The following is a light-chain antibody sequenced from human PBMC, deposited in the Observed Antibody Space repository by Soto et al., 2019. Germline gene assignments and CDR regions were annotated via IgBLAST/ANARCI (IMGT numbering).Light chain of an antibody. CDR1: QSISSW. CDR3: QQYNSYST. V-gene: IGKV1-5*03. CDR2: KAS. J-gene: IGKJ2*01. Sequence: DIQMTQSPSTLSASVGDRVTITCRASQSISSWLAWYQQKPGKAPKLLVYKASSLESGVPLRFSGSGSGTEFTLTISCLQPDDFATYYCQQYNSYSTFGQGTKLEIK.